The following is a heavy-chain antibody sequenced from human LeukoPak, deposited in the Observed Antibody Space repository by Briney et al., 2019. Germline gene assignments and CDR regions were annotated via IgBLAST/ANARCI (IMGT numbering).Heavy chain of an antibody. Sequence: PGRSLRLSCAASGFIFSSYSMNWVRQAPGKGLEWVASIDTTSYTYHADSVKGRFTISRDNAKMSLFLQMNSLRPEDTAVYFCATEGRGVHFDSWGQGTLVTVSS. CDR3: ATEGRGVHFDS. V-gene: IGHV3-21*01. CDR2: IDTTSYT. CDR1: GFIFSSYS. D-gene: IGHD3-10*01. J-gene: IGHJ4*02.